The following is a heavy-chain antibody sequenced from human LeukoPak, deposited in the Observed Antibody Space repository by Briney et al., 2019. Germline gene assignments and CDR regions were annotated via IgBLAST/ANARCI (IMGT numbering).Heavy chain of an antibody. Sequence: GGSLRLSCAASGFTLSYFDMNWVRQAPGKGLEWVSSISTSSRYIYYKDSVRGRFTISRDDAKNSLHLEMNSLRAEDTAVYFCARADCSSSTCYLRRSWFDPWGQGTLVTVSS. CDR2: ISTSSRYI. J-gene: IGHJ5*02. V-gene: IGHV3-21*01. CDR1: GFTLSYFD. CDR3: ARADCSSSTCYLRRSWFDP. D-gene: IGHD2-2*01.